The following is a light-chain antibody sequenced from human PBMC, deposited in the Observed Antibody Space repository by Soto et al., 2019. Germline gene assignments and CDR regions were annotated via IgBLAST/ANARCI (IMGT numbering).Light chain of an antibody. CDR3: QQYNNWPPWT. CDR1: QSLSNN. Sequence: EIVMTQSPATLSVSPGERATLSCRASQSLSNNLAWYQQKPGQAPRLLIYGASTRAPGIPARFSGSGSGTEFTPTISSLQSEDFSVYYCQQYNNWPPWTFGQGTKVEIK. CDR2: GAS. V-gene: IGKV3-15*01. J-gene: IGKJ1*01.